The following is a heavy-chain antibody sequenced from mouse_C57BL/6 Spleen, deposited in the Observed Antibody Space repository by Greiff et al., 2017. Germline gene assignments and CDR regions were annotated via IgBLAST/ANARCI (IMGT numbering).Heavy chain of an antibody. D-gene: IGHD1-1*01. CDR1: GYTFTSYW. CDR3: ARDPYYYGSLFDY. Sequence: QVQLKQPGAELVKPGASVKLSCKASGYTFTSYWMHWVKQRPGQGLEWIGMIHPNSGSTNYNEKFKSKATLTVDKSSSTAYMQLSSLTSEDSAVYYCARDPYYYGSLFDYWGQGTTLTVSS. J-gene: IGHJ2*01. V-gene: IGHV1-64*01. CDR2: IHPNSGST.